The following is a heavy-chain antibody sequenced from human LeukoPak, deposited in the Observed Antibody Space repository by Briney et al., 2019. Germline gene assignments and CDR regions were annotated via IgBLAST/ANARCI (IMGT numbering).Heavy chain of an antibody. J-gene: IGHJ6*03. V-gene: IGHV1-8*03. Sequence: ASVKVSCKASGYTFTSYDINWVRRATGQGLEWMGWMNPNSGNTGYAQKFQGRVTITRNTSISTAYMELSSLRSEDTAVYYCARNSARRGSYRTEDYYYYMDVWGKGTTVTVSS. CDR1: GYTFTSYD. CDR2: MNPNSGNT. CDR3: ARNSARRGSYRTEDYYYYMDV. D-gene: IGHD1-26*01.